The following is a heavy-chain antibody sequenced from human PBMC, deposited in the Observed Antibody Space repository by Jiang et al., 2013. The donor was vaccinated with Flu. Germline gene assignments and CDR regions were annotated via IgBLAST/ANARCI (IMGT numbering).Heavy chain of an antibody. J-gene: IGHJ4*02. D-gene: IGHD3-9*01. CDR2: ISYDGSNK. V-gene: IGHV3-30*03. CDR3: ATASPIFDY. Sequence: EWVAVISYDGSNKYYADSVKGRFTISRDNSKNTLYLQMNSLRAEDTAVYYCATASPIFDYWGQGTLVTVSS.